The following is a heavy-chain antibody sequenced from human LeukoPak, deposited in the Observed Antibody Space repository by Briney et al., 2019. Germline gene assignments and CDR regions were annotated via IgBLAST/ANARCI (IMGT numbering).Heavy chain of an antibody. Sequence: SETLSLTCSVSGGSISSSNYYWGWIRQPPGKGLEWIGEIYHTGSPNYNPSLKSRVTISVDKSKNQFSLKLSSVTAADTAVYYCARVGMTGISSEFDFWGQGTLVTVSS. CDR3: ARVGMTGISSEFDF. V-gene: IGHV4-39*07. D-gene: IGHD1-20*01. CDR2: IYHTGSP. CDR1: GGSISSSNY. J-gene: IGHJ4*02.